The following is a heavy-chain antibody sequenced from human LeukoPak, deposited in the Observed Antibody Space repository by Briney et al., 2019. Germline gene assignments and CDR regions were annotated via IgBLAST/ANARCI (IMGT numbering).Heavy chain of an antibody. D-gene: IGHD4-17*01. Sequence: GGSLRLSCAASGFTFSRYWMTWVRQAPGKGLEWVANIKEDGSEKNYVDSVKGRFTISRDNAKNSAFLQMNSLRADDTAVYYCARDTRHGDNDYWGQGTLVTVSS. CDR1: GFTFSRYW. CDR2: IKEDGSEK. V-gene: IGHV3-7*05. J-gene: IGHJ4*02. CDR3: ARDTRHGDNDY.